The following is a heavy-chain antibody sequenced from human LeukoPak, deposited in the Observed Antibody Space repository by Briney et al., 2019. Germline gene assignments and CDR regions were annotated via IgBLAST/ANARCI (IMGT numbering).Heavy chain of an antibody. CDR3: AKRSYGSGSYYNNPPYYFDY. CDR1: GFIFNSRW. V-gene: IGHV3-23*01. CDR2: ISGRGGST. D-gene: IGHD3-10*01. J-gene: IGHJ4*02. Sequence: GVCLRLSCAGSGFIFNSRWMTWVRQAPGKGLEWVTAISGRGGSTYYADSVKGRFTISRDNSKNTLYLQMNSLRAEDTAVYYCAKRSYGSGSYYNNPPYYFDYWGQGTLVTVSS.